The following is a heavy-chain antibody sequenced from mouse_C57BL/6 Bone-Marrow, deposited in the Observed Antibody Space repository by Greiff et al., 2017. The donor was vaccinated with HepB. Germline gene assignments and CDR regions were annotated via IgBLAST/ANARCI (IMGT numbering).Heavy chain of an antibody. CDR3: ARLSFDY. V-gene: IGHV3-6*01. CDR1: GYSITSGYY. CDR2: ISYDGSN. J-gene: IGHJ2*01. Sequence: VQLQQSGPGLVKPSQSLSLTCSVTGYSITSGYYWNWIRQFPGNKLEWMGYISYDGSNNYNPSLKNRISITRDTSKNQFFLKLNSVTTEDTATYYCARLSFDYWGQGTTLTVSS.